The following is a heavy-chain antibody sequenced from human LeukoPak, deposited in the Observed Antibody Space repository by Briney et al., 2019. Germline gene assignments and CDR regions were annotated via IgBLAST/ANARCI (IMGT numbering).Heavy chain of an antibody. CDR3: ARDNPYGPFDY. J-gene: IGHJ4*02. CDR1: GYTFSNYG. CDR2: ISAYNGNT. D-gene: IGHD4-17*01. Sequence: ASVKVSCKASGYTFSNYGISWVRQAPGQGLEWMAWISAYNGNTKHAQKFQDRVTMTTDTSTGTAYLEVRGLRSDDTAIYYCARDNPYGPFDYWGQGALVTVSS. V-gene: IGHV1-18*01.